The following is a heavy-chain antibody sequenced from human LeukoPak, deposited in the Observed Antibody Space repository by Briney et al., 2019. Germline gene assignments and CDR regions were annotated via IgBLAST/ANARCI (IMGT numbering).Heavy chain of an antibody. D-gene: IGHD1-7*01. J-gene: IGHJ3*02. CDR1: GFTFSTYI. Sequence: PGGSLRLSCAASGFTFSTYIMHWVRQAPCKGPEGVAVVSSDGSKAYHRASVQGRITLSRDNSERKLFLQMNSLRGEDTAVYYCVRDKGTIWNSRNYPLDMWGRGTMVTVSS. CDR3: VRDKGTIWNSRNYPLDM. CDR2: VSSDGSKA. V-gene: IGHV3-30*10.